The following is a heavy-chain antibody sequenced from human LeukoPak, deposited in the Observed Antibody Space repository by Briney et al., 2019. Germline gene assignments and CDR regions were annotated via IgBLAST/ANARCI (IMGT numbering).Heavy chain of an antibody. V-gene: IGHV3-74*03. J-gene: IGHJ4*02. CDR2: INSDGSTT. D-gene: IGHD2-15*01. CDR1: GFTFSSYW. Sequence: PGGSLRLSCAASGFTFSSYWMHWVRQAPGKGLVWVSRINSDGSTTTYADSVKGRFTISRDNAKNTLYLQMNSLRAGDTAVYYCARVCIGCYSKDYWGQGTLVSVSS. CDR3: ARVCIGCYSKDY.